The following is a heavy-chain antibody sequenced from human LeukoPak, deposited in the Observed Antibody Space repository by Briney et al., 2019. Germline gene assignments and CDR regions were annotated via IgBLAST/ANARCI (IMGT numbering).Heavy chain of an antibody. CDR3: ANIVVVVAATSKPYNWFDP. Sequence: GSSVKVSCKASGGTFSSYAISWVRQAPGQGLEWMGEIIPIFGTANYAQKFQGRVTITADKSTSTAYMELSSLRSEDTAVYYCANIVVVVAATSKPYNWFDPWGQGTLVTVSS. CDR1: GGTFSSYA. J-gene: IGHJ5*02. D-gene: IGHD2-15*01. V-gene: IGHV1-69*06. CDR2: IIPIFGTA.